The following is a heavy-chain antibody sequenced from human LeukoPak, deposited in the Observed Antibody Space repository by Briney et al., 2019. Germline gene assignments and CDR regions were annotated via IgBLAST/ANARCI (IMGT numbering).Heavy chain of an antibody. J-gene: IGHJ4*02. V-gene: IGHV3-30*04. CDR3: ARVGRRVAVAGIFDY. Sequence: GGSLRLSCAASGFTFSSYAMHWVRQAPGKGLEWVAVISYDGSNKYYADSVKGRFTISRDNSKNTLYLQMNSLRAEDTAVYYCARVGRRVAVAGIFDYWGQGTLVTVSS. CDR2: ISYDGSNK. CDR1: GFTFSSYA. D-gene: IGHD6-19*01.